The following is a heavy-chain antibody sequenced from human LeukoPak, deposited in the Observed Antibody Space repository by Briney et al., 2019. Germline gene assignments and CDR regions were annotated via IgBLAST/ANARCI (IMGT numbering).Heavy chain of an antibody. CDR1: GFTFSSYA. V-gene: IGHV3-23*01. D-gene: IGHD3-22*01. CDR3: AKDHPGGYYDSSGHFDY. J-gene: IGHJ4*02. Sequence: GGSLRLSCAASGFTFSSYAMTWVRQAPGKGLEWVSGISGSGDITYSADSVKGRFTISRDNSKNTLYLQMNSLRAEDTAVHYCAKDHPGGYYDSSGHFDYWGQGTLVTVSS. CDR2: ISGSGDIT.